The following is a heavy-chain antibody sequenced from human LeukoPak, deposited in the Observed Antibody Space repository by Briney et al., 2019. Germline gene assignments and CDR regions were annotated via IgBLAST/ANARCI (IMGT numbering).Heavy chain of an antibody. CDR3: AKASLFAFAKSITYDY. J-gene: IGHJ4*02. V-gene: IGHV3-30*02. CDR2: VRYDGSNK. D-gene: IGHD1-20*01. CDR1: GFTFSSYG. Sequence: PGGSLRLSCAASGFTFSSYGMHWVRQTPGKGLDWVAFVRYDGSNKNYADSVKGRFTISRDNSKNTLYLQMNSLRAEDTAVYYCAKASLFAFAKSITYDYWGQGTLVTVSS.